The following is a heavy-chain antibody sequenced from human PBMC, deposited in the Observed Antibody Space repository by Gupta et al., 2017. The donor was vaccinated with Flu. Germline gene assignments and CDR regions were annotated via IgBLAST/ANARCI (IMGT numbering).Heavy chain of an antibody. CDR2: IGTAGDT. V-gene: IGHV3-13*04. J-gene: IGHJ4*02. CDR1: GFTFSSYD. CDR3: ARGARYYSNYYFDY. D-gene: IGHD4-11*01. Sequence: EVQLVESGGGLVQPGGSLRLSCAASGFTFSSYDMPWVRQATGKGLEWVSAIGTAGDTYYPGSVKGRFTISRENAKNSLYLQMNSLRAGDTAVYYCARGARYYSNYYFDYWGQGTLVTVSS.